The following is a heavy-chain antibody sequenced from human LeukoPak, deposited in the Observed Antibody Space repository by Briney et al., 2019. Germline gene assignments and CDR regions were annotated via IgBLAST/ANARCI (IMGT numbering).Heavy chain of an antibody. CDR2: INPNSGGT. CDR1: GYTFTGYY. CDR3: ARGHRITIFGVVIIEGGDY. Sequence: ASVKVSCKASGYTFTGYYMHWVRRAPGQGLEWMGRINPNSGGTNYAQKFQGRVTMTRDTSISTAYMELSRLRSDDTAVYYCARGHRITIFGVVIIEGGDYWGQGTLVTVSS. V-gene: IGHV1-2*06. J-gene: IGHJ4*02. D-gene: IGHD3-3*01.